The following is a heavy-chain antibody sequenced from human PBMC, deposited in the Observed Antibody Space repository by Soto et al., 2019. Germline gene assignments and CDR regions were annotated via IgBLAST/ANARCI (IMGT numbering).Heavy chain of an antibody. CDR1: GYSFTSYW. Sequence: GESLKISCKGSGYSFTSYWIGWVRQMPGKGLEWMGIIYPGDSDTRYSPSFQGQVTISADKSFTTVYLQWNSLKDSDTAIYYCARPGYYDSSGFFTFDHWGEGTLVTVSS. V-gene: IGHV5-51*01. D-gene: IGHD3-22*01. CDR2: IYPGDSDT. CDR3: ARPGYYDSSGFFTFDH. J-gene: IGHJ4*02.